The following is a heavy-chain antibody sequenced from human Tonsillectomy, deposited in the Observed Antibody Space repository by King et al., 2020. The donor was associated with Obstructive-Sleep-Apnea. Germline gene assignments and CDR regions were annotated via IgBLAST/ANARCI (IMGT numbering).Heavy chain of an antibody. Sequence: VQLVESGGGLVQPGGSLRLSCAASGFTFSSYSMNWVRQAPGKGLEWVSYISSSSSTIYYADSVKGRFTISRDNAKNSLYLQKNSLRAEDTAVYYCARQYSSSLYYFDYWGQGTLVTVSS. V-gene: IGHV3-48*04. J-gene: IGHJ4*02. CDR1: GFTFSSYS. CDR2: ISSSSSTI. D-gene: IGHD6-6*01. CDR3: ARQYSSSLYYFDY.